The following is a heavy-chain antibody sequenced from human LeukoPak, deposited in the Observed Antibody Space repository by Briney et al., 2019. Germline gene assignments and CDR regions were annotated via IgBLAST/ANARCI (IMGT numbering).Heavy chain of an antibody. Sequence: PGGSLRLSCAASGFTFSSYSMNWVRQAPGKGLEWVSYISSSSSIIYYADSVKGRFTISRDNAKNSLYLQMNSLRAEDTAVYYCARGHGSLDYWGQGTLVTVSS. CDR3: ARGHGSLDY. CDR2: ISSSSSII. D-gene: IGHD5-24*01. V-gene: IGHV3-48*01. CDR1: GFTFSSYS. J-gene: IGHJ4*02.